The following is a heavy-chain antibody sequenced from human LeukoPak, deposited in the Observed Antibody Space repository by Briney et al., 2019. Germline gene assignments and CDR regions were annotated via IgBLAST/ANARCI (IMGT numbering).Heavy chain of an antibody. V-gene: IGHV1-18*01. CDR3: ARVHYYDSSGTKGSHFDY. CDR2: ISAYNGNT. D-gene: IGHD3-22*01. Sequence: ASVKVSCKASGYTFTSYGISWVRQAPGQGLEWMGWISAYNGNTNYAQKHQGRVTMTTDTSTSTAYMELRSLRSDDTAVYYCARVHYYDSSGTKGSHFDYWGQGTLVTVSS. J-gene: IGHJ4*02. CDR1: GYTFTSYG.